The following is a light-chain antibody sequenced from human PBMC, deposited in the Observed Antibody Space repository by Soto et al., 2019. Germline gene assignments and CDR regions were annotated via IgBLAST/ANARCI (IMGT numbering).Light chain of an antibody. J-gene: IGLJ7*01. CDR2: EDD. CDR1: SSDVGNYNL. CDR3: CSYLGSSTV. V-gene: IGLV2-23*01. Sequence: QSVLTQPASVSDSPGQSITISCTGVSSDVGNYNLVSWYQQHPAKAPKLIIYEDDKRPSGVSNRFSGSKSGDTASLTISGLQAEDEADYYCCSYLGSSTVFGGGTQLTVL.